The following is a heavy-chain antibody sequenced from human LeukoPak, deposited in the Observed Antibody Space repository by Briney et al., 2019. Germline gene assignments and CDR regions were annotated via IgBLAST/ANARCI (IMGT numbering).Heavy chain of an antibody. D-gene: IGHD6-19*01. CDR2: IIPIFGTA. Sequence: SVKVSCKASGYTFTSYGISWVRQAPGQGLEWMGGIIPIFGTANYAQKFQGRVTITADESTSTAYMELSRLRSDDTAVYYCARDSSSGPPTHYYYYMDVWGKGTTVTVSS. V-gene: IGHV1-69*13. CDR3: ARDSSSGPPTHYYYYMDV. J-gene: IGHJ6*03. CDR1: GYTFTSYG.